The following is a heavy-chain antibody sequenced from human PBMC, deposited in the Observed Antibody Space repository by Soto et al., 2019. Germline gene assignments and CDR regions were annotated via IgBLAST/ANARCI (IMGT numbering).Heavy chain of an antibody. D-gene: IGHD6-6*01. CDR2: INSDGSST. CDR3: ARDYERAARSPYDAFDI. CDR1: GFTFSSYW. Sequence: GGSLRLSCAASGFTFSSYWMHWVRQAPGKGLVWVSRINSDGSSTSYADSVKGRFTISRDNAKNTLYLQMNRLRAEDTAVYYCARDYERAARSPYDAFDIWGQGTMVTVSS. V-gene: IGHV3-74*01. J-gene: IGHJ3*02.